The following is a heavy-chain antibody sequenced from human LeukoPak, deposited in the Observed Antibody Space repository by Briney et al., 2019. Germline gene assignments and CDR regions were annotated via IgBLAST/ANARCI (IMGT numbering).Heavy chain of an antibody. V-gene: IGHV3-9*01. CDR1: GFTFDDYA. CDR2: ISWNSGSI. D-gene: IGHD3-10*01. Sequence: GGSLRLSCAASGFTFDDYAMHWVRQAPGKGLEWVSGISWNSGSIGYADSVKGRFTISRDNAKNSLYLQMNSLRAEDTALYYCATMVRGWGTYFDYWGQGTLVTVSS. CDR3: ATMVRGWGTYFDY. J-gene: IGHJ4*02.